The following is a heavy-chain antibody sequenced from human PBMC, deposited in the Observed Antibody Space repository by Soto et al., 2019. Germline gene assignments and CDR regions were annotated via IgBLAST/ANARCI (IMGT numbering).Heavy chain of an antibody. V-gene: IGHV1-69*13. CDR2: IMPIFGSA. D-gene: IGHD3-22*01. CDR3: ARQFDSDTTGYYYAY. J-gene: IGHJ4*02. CDR1: GGSFSRST. Sequence: ASLKVSCKASGGSFSRSTISWLRQAPGQGLEWMGGIMPIFGSANYAQKFQGRVTITADENTHTVYMELTRLRSEDTAVYYCARQFDSDTTGYYYAYWGQGTLVTVSS.